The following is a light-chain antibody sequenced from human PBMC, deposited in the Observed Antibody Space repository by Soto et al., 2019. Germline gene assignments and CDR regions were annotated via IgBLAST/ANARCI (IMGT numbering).Light chain of an antibody. CDR1: QSVSSNY. CDR3: QQYGGSLSWT. Sequence: EVVLTQSPGTLSLSPVERATLSCRASQSVSSNYLAWYQHKPGQAPRLLIYGASDRAAGIPDRFSGGGSGTDFTLTISRLEPEDFAVYYCQQYGGSLSWTFSQGTKVEIK. J-gene: IGKJ1*01. V-gene: IGKV3-20*01. CDR2: GAS.